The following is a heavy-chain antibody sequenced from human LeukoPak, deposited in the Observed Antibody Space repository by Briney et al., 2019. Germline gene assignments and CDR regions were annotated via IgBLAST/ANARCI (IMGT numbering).Heavy chain of an antibody. J-gene: IGHJ4*02. CDR1: GFTFSSYG. V-gene: IGHV3-23*01. CDR2: ISGSGGST. D-gene: IGHD2-2*01. Sequence: PGGSLRLSCAASGFTFSSYGMSWVRQAPGKGLEWVSAISGSGGSTYYADSVKGRFTISRDNSKNTLYLQMNSLRAEDTAVYYCAKDIVVVPAAPIDYWGQGTLVTVSS. CDR3: AKDIVVVPAAPIDY.